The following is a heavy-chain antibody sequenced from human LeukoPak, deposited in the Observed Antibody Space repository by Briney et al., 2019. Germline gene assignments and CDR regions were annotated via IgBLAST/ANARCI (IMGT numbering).Heavy chain of an antibody. CDR1: GLPFSSYA. Sequence: GGPLRLSCAASGLPFSSYAMHWVRQDPGKGLEYISAISSNGGSTYYANSVKGRFTISRDNSKNTLYLQMGSLRAEDMAVYYCARAEGYYYDSSGDYWGQGTPVTVSS. D-gene: IGHD3-22*01. J-gene: IGHJ4*02. CDR2: ISSNGGST. V-gene: IGHV3-64*01. CDR3: ARAEGYYYDSSGDY.